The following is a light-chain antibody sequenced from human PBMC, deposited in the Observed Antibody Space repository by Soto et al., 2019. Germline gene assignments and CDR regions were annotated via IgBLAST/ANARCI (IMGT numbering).Light chain of an antibody. CDR3: QQYGSSPPWT. Sequence: EIVLTQSPGTLSLSPGERATLSCRASQSVSSSYVAWYQQKPGQAPRLLIYCASSRATGIPDRFSGSGSGTDFTLTISRLEPEDFAVYYCQQYGSSPPWTFGQGTKVEIK. CDR1: QSVSSSY. J-gene: IGKJ1*01. CDR2: CAS. V-gene: IGKV3-20*01.